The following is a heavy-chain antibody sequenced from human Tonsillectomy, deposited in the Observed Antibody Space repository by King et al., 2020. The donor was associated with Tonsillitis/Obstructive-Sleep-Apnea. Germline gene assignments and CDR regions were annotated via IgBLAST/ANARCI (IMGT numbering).Heavy chain of an antibody. D-gene: IGHD2-8*01. J-gene: IGHJ5*02. Sequence: VQLVESGGGWVQPGGSLRLSCAASGFTFRSHWMSWVRPAPGKGPEWVAIIKGDGSEIYYVDSGKGRFTISRDNAKNSLNLHMNSLRAEDTAVYYCARDVSWGQGTLVTVSS. CDR2: IKGDGSEI. V-gene: IGHV3-7*04. CDR1: GFTFRSHW. CDR3: ARDVS.